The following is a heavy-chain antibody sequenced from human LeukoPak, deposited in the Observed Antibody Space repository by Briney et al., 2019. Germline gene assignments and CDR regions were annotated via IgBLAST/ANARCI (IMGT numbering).Heavy chain of an antibody. J-gene: IGHJ4*02. CDR3: ATFPFGVVIIDY. V-gene: IGHV1-69-2*01. CDR2: VDPEDGET. D-gene: IGHD3-3*01. CDR1: GYTFTDYY. Sequence: ATVKISCKASGYTFTDYYMHWLQQAPGKWLEWMGRVDPEDGETIYAEKFQGRVTITADTSTDTAYMELSSLRSEDTAVYYCATFPFGVVIIDYWGQGTLVTVSS.